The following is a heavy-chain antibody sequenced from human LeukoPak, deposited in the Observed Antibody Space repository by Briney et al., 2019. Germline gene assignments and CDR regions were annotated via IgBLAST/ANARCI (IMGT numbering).Heavy chain of an antibody. V-gene: IGHV1-69*06. D-gene: IGHD6-19*01. CDR3: ARVLGIAVSTPPGYYYCYMDV. CDR2: IIPIFGTA. J-gene: IGHJ6*03. Sequence: GASVKVSCKASGGTFSSYAISWVRQAPGQGLEWMGGIIPIFGTANYAQKFQGRVTITADKSTSTAYMELSSLRSEDTAVYYCARVLGIAVSTPPGYYYCYMDVWGKGTTVTVSS. CDR1: GGTFSSYA.